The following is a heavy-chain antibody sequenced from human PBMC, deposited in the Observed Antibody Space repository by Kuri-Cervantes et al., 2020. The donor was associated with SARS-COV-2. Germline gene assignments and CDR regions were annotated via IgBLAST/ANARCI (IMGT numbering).Heavy chain of an antibody. V-gene: IGHV3-9*01. CDR1: GFTFDDYA. CDR3: AKDPIVVVTASDTFDY. CDR2: ISWNSGSI. J-gene: IGHJ4*02. Sequence: GGSLRLSCAASGFTFDDYAMHWVRQAPGKGLEWVSGISWNSGSIGYADSVKGRFTISRDNSKNTLYLQMNSLRAEDTAVYNCAKDPIVVVTASDTFDYWGQGTLVTVSS. D-gene: IGHD2-21*02.